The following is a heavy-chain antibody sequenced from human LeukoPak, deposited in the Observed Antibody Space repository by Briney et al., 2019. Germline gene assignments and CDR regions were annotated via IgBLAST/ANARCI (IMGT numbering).Heavy chain of an antibody. V-gene: IGHV3-48*03. J-gene: IGHJ4*02. Sequence: GGSLRLSCAASGFTFSSYAMNWVRQAPGKGLEWVSYISSSGSTIYYADSVKGRFTISRDNAKNSLYLRMNSLRAEDTAVYYCAREGGSSTVPLDFDYWGQGTLVTVSS. CDR2: ISSSGSTI. D-gene: IGHD3-10*01. CDR1: GFTFSSYA. CDR3: AREGGSSTVPLDFDY.